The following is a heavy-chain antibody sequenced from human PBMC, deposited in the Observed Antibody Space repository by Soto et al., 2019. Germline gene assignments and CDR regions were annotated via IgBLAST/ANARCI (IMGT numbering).Heavy chain of an antibody. V-gene: IGHV1-58*02. D-gene: IGHD3-10*01. CDR3: AAEPRAFQIDAFDI. Sequence: SVKVSCKASGYTFTSSAMQWVRQARGQRLEWIGWIVVGSGNTNYGQKFQERVTITRDMSTSTAYMELSSLRSEDTAVYYCAAEPRAFQIDAFDIWGQGTMVTVSS. CDR2: IVVGSGNT. J-gene: IGHJ3*02. CDR1: GYTFTSSA.